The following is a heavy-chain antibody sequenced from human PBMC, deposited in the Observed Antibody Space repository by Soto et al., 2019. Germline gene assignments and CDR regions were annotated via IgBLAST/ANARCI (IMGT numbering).Heavy chain of an antibody. V-gene: IGHV4-59*01. D-gene: IGHD2-21*01. CDR3: ARSGRVMPFDY. J-gene: IGHJ4*02. Sequence: SDTLSLTCTVSGGSISSYYWSWIRQPPGKGLEWIGYIYYSGSTNYNPSLKSRVTISVDTSKNQFSLKLSSVTAADTAVYYCARSGRVMPFDYWGQGTLVTVSS. CDR1: GGSISSYY. CDR2: IYYSGST.